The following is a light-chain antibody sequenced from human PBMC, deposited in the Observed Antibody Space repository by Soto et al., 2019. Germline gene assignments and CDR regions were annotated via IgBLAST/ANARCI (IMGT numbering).Light chain of an antibody. CDR1: QSVSGSY. CDR2: AAS. Sequence: EIVLTQSPGTRSLSPGERATLSCRASQSVSGSYLAWYQQKPGQAPRLLISAASSRATGIPDRFSGSGSGTDFTLTISRLEPEDFAVYYCQQYGSSPPITFGQGTRLEIK. CDR3: QQYGSSPPIT. V-gene: IGKV3-20*01. J-gene: IGKJ5*01.